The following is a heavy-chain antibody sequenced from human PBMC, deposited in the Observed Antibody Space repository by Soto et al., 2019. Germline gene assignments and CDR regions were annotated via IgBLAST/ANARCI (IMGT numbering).Heavy chain of an antibody. J-gene: IGHJ4*02. CDR1: GGSISSYY. D-gene: IGHD3-22*01. V-gene: IGHV4-59*01. Sequence: SETLSLTCTVSGGSISSYYWSWIRQPPGKGLEWIGYIYYSGSTNYNPSLKSRVTISVDTSKNQFSLKLSSVTAADTAVYYCARAATDYYDSSGYYYDYWGQGTLVTVSS. CDR2: IYYSGST. CDR3: ARAATDYYDSSGYYYDY.